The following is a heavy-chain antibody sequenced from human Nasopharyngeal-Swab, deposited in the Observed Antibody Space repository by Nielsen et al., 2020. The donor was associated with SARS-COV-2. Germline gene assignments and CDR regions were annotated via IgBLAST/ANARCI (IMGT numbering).Heavy chain of an antibody. J-gene: IGHJ4*02. Sequence: GSLRRSCAASGFTFSGSAMHWVRQASGKGLEWVGRIRSKAHNYAAVYAASVEGRFTISRDDSKKTAFLQMDSLKSEDTAVYFCVRQTGYHFDSWGQGTLVTVSS. CDR3: VRQTGYHFDS. CDR1: GFTFSGSA. D-gene: IGHD5-12*01. CDR2: IRSKAHNYAA. V-gene: IGHV3-73*01.